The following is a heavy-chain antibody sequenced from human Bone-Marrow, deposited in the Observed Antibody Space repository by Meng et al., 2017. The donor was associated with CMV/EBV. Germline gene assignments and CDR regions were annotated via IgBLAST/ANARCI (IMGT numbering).Heavy chain of an antibody. V-gene: IGHV4-34*01. CDR1: GGSFSGYY. Sequence: GSLRLSCAVYGGSFSGYYWSWIRQPPGKGLEWIGEINHSGSTNYNPSLKSRVTISVDTSKNQFSLKLSSVTAADTAVYYCARVGRLTTLNYYYGMDVWGQGTTVTGYS. J-gene: IGHJ6*02. D-gene: IGHD4-11*01. CDR3: ARVGRLTTLNYYYGMDV. CDR2: INHSGST.